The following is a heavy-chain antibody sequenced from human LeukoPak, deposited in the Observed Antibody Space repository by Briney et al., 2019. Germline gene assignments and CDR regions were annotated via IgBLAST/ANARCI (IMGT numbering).Heavy chain of an antibody. V-gene: IGHV3-21*04. D-gene: IGHD3-16*01. CDR2: ISSSSTYI. J-gene: IGHJ3*02. CDR3: AKSKNWGSGHGTFDM. Sequence: PGGSLRLSYAASGFTFSRFSMNWVRQAPGKGLEWVSSISSSSTYIYYADSVKGRFTISRDNAKNTLYLQMNSLRVEDTAIYYCAKSKNWGSGHGTFDMWGHGTMVTVSS. CDR1: GFTFSRFS.